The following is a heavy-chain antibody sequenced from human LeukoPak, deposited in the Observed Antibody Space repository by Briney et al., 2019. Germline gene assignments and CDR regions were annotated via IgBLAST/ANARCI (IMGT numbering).Heavy chain of an antibody. J-gene: IGHJ4*02. CDR3: ARVRDKATLADLDY. CDR1: GYSFTSYW. Sequence: GESLKISCKGSGYSFTSYWIGWVRQAPGQGLEWMGWISPNSGATSYAQRFQGRVTMTTDTSITTAYMELSTLTSDDTAVYYCARVRDKATLADLDYWGQGTLVTVSS. CDR2: ISPNSGAT. V-gene: IGHV1-2*02. D-gene: IGHD5-12*01.